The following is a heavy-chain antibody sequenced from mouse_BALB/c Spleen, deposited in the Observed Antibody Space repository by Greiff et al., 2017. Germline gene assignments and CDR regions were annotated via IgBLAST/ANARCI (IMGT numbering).Heavy chain of an antibody. Sequence: EVQLQQSGPELVKPGASVKISCKASGYSFTGYYMHWVKQSHVKSLEWIGRINPYNGATSYNQNFKDKASLTVDKSSSTAYMELHSLTSEDSAVYYCARWDYAYYYAMDYWGQGTSVTVSS. J-gene: IGHJ4*01. CDR3: ARWDYAYYYAMDY. CDR2: INPYNGAT. CDR1: GYSFTGYY. V-gene: IGHV1-26*01. D-gene: IGHD2-4*01.